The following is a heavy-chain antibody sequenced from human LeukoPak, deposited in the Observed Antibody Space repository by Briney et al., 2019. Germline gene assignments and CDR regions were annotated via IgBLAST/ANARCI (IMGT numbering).Heavy chain of an antibody. CDR2: IKHDGSEK. V-gene: IGHV3-7*01. D-gene: IGHD5-18*01. CDR1: GFTLSDYW. CDR3: ARDSRGYSYGPNTDY. J-gene: IGHJ4*02. Sequence: GGSLRLSCAASGFTLSDYWVTWVRQAPGKGLEWVANIKHDGSEKYYVDSVKGRFTISRDISRNSLYLQMDSLRVEDTAMYYCARDSRGYSYGPNTDYWGQGTLVAVSS.